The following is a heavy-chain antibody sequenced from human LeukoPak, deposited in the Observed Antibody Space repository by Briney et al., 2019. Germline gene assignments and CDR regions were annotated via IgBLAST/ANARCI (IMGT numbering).Heavy chain of an antibody. J-gene: IGHJ4*02. CDR3: ARWYYDSSGYYRTFDY. Sequence: PSETLSLTCAVYGGSFSGYYWSWIRQPPGKGLEWIGEINHSGSTNYNPSLKSRVTISVDTSKNQFSLKLSSVTAADTAVYYCARWYYDSSGYYRTFDYWGQGTLVTVSS. V-gene: IGHV4-34*01. D-gene: IGHD3-22*01. CDR1: GGSFSGYY. CDR2: INHSGST.